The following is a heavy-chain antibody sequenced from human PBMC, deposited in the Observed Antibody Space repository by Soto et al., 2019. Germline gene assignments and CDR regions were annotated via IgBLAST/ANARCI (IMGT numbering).Heavy chain of an antibody. CDR1: GFIFSDYS. J-gene: IGHJ6*02. Sequence: GGSLRLSCAVSGFIFSDYSMNWVRQAPGKGLEWISYINSRSGTISYADSVKGRFTVSSDNARNSLYLQMNSLRAEDTAVYYCARSRSTSYYYYYYYGMDVWGQGTTVTVSS. D-gene: IGHD2-2*01. V-gene: IGHV3-48*01. CDR3: ARSRSTSYYYYYYYGMDV. CDR2: INSRSGTI.